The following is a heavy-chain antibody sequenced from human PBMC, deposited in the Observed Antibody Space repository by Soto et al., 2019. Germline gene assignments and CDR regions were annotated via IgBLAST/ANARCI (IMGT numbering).Heavy chain of an antibody. D-gene: IGHD2-8*01. V-gene: IGHV2-5*02. CDR1: GFSLSSTRMA. J-gene: IGHJ4*02. CDR3: AHIGGAGVGDYLDY. Sequence: QITLKESGPTLVKPTQTLTLTCTFSGFSLSSTRMAVGWISHPPAKALEWLAFIYWDDDKRYSPFLKSRLTITKDTYKHPMVLTISNLEPVDTARYYCAHIGGAGVGDYLDYWGQGPLVTFSS. CDR2: IYWDDDK.